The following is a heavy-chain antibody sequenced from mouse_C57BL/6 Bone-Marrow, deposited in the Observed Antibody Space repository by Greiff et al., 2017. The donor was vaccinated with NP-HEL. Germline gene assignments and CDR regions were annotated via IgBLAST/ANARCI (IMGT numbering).Heavy chain of an antibody. CDR3: SYYYGSSPYWYFDV. Sequence: LVESGAELVRPGASVTLSCKASGYTFTDYEMHWVKQTPVHGLEWIGAIDPETGGTAYNQKFKGKAILTADKSSSTAYMELRSLTSEDSAVYYCSYYYGSSPYWYFDVWGTGTTVTVSS. CDR2: IDPETGGT. J-gene: IGHJ1*03. D-gene: IGHD1-1*01. V-gene: IGHV1-15*01. CDR1: GYTFTDYE.